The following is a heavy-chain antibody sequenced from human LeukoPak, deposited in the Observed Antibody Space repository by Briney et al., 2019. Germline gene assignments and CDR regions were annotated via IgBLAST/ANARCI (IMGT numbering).Heavy chain of an antibody. V-gene: IGHV1-24*01. CDR3: ATGPGVDIVATMSD. CDR2: FDPEDGET. J-gene: IGHJ4*02. Sequence: ASVKVSCKVSGYTLTELSMHWVRQAPGKGLEWMGGFDPEDGETIYAQKFQGRVTMTEDTSTDTAYMELSSLRSEDTAVYYCATGPGVDIVATMSDWGQGTLVTVSS. CDR1: GYTLTELS. D-gene: IGHD5-12*01.